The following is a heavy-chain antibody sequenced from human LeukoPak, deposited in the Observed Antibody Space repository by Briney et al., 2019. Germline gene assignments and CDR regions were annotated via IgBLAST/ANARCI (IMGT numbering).Heavy chain of an antibody. J-gene: IGHJ4*02. CDR1: GGSISSSSYY. V-gene: IGHV4-39*07. CDR3: ASLTGGSSGDY. Sequence: PSETLSLTCTVSGGSISSSSYYWGWIRQPPGKGLECIGSIYYSGSTYYNPSLKSRVTISVDTSKNQLSLKLSSVSAADTAVYYCASLTGGSSGDYWGQGTLVTVSS. D-gene: IGHD2-15*01. CDR2: IYYSGST.